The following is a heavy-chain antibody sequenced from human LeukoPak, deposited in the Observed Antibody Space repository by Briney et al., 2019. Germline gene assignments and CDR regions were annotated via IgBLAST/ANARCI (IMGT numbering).Heavy chain of an antibody. CDR2: IYYSGST. CDR1: GGSISSYY. V-gene: IGHV4-59*12. Sequence: SETLSLTCTVSGGSISSYYWSWIRQPPGKGLEWIGYIYYSGSTNYNPSLKSRVTISVDTSKNQFSLKLSSVTAADTAVYYCARAYWNYNFDYWGQGTLVTVSS. CDR3: ARAYWNYNFDY. D-gene: IGHD1-7*01. J-gene: IGHJ4*02.